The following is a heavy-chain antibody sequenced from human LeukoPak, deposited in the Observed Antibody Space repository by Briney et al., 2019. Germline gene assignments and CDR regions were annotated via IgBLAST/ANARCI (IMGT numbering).Heavy chain of an antibody. J-gene: IGHJ6*03. CDR3: ARGQLWFGELLYRRYYYYYMDV. CDR1: GVTFGDNA. D-gene: IGHD3-10*01. Sequence: LRLSCTASGVTFGDNAMSWFRQAPGKGLEWIGEINHSESTNYNPSLKSRVTISVDTSKNQFSLKLSSVTAADTAVYYCARGQLWFGELLYRRYYYYYMDVWGKGTTVTVSS. V-gene: IGHV4-34*01. CDR2: INHSEST.